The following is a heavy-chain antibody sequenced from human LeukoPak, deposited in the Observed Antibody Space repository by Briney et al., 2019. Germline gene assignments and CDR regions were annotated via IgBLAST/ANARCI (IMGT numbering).Heavy chain of an antibody. V-gene: IGHV4-59*11. CDR2: IYYSGST. J-gene: IGHJ4*02. CDR1: GGSISSHY. D-gene: IGHD1-7*01. Sequence: SETLSLTCTVSGGSISSHYWSWIRQPPGKGLEWIGYIYYSGSTNYNPSLKSRVTISVDTSKNQFSLKLSSVTAADTAVYYCARTGTGTSYFDYWGQGTLVTVSS. CDR3: ARTGTGTSYFDY.